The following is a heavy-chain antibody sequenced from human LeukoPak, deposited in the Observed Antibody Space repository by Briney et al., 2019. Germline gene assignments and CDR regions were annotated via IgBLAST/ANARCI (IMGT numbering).Heavy chain of an antibody. CDR2: IKKDGSAK. V-gene: IGHV3-7*01. J-gene: IGHJ4*02. D-gene: IGHD5-18*01. Sequence: GSLRLSCAASGFTFGSYWMSWVRQAPGKGLEWVANIKKDGSAKYYVDSVKGRFTISRDNAKNSLYLQMNSLRAEDTAVYYCARETDTSMVTRFDYWGQGTLVTVSS. CDR1: GFTFGSYW. CDR3: ARETDTSMVTRFDY.